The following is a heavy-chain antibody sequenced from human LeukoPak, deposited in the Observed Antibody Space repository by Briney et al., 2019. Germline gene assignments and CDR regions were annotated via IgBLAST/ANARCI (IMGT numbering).Heavy chain of an antibody. V-gene: IGHV3-11*01. CDR3: AKQPYDFSNWFDP. J-gene: IGHJ5*02. CDR2: ISPNDVNR. Sequence: GGSLRLSCVGSGFNFSDYYMSWIRQAPGKGLEWISYISPNDVNRYYVDAVKGRFTVSRDNAKNSLFLQMNSLRAEDTAVYYCAKQPYDFSNWFDPWGQGTLVTVSS. CDR1: GFNFSDYY. D-gene: IGHD3-3*01.